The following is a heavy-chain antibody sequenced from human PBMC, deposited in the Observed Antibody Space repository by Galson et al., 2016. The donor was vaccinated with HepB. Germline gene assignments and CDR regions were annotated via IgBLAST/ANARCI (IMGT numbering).Heavy chain of an antibody. Sequence: SLRLSCAASGFTFSTYSMDWVRQAPGKGLEWISYISTSSSTIYYADSVKGRFTISRDNAKNSVYLQMNSLRDEDTAVYYCARDGGGGYNLDYWGQGTLVTVAS. D-gene: IGHD5-24*01. V-gene: IGHV3-48*02. CDR1: GFTFSTYS. CDR3: ARDGGGGYNLDY. J-gene: IGHJ4*02. CDR2: ISTSSSTI.